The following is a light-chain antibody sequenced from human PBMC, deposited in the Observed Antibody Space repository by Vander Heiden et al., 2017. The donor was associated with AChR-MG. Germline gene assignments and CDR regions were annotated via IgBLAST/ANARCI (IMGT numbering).Light chain of an antibody. J-gene: IGKJ5*01. CDR3: QQRNYWPIT. V-gene: IGKV3-11*01. Sequence: EIWLTQSPATLSLFPGQRATLSCRASQSISSDLAWYQQKPGQAPRLLIFDGSKRATGIPVRFSGSGSGTDFILTISSLEPEDSALYHCQQRNYWPITFGQRTRMEIK. CDR1: QSISSD. CDR2: DGS.